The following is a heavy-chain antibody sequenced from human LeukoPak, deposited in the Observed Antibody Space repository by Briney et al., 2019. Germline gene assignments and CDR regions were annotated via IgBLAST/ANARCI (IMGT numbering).Heavy chain of an antibody. D-gene: IGHD2-2*01. V-gene: IGHV3-7*03. CDR2: IKQDGSEK. CDR3: TKGGYATSWYWIY. CDR1: GFTFSDNL. Sequence: PGGSLRLSCAASGFTFSDNLMTWVRQAPGKGLEWVATIKQDGSEKYYVDSVRGRFTISRVNAENSLFLQMNGLRTEDTAVYYCTKGGYATSWYWIYWGQGTLVTVSS. J-gene: IGHJ4*02.